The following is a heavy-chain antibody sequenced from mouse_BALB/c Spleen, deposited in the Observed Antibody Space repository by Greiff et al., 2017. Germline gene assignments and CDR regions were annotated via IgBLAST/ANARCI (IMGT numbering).Heavy chain of an antibody. J-gene: IGHJ4*01. CDR1: GFSLTSYG. V-gene: IGHV2-9*02. D-gene: IGHD1-1*01. CDR3: ARALYGAMDY. CDR2: IWAGGST. Sequence: VQVVDSGPGLVAPSQSLSITCTVSGFSLTSYGVHWVRQPPGTGLEWLGVIWAGGSTNYNSALMSRLSISKDNSKSQVFLKMNSLQTDDTAMYYCARALYGAMDYWGQGTSVTVSS.